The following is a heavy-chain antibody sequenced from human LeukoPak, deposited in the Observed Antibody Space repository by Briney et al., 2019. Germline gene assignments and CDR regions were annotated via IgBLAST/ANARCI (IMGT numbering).Heavy chain of an antibody. Sequence: PGNSLRLSWAASGCTFSSYGLHWVRQAPGKGLEWLAIIWSDGSKEYYADSVKGRFTISRDNARNSLYLQMNSLRDEDTAVYYCARDNDYSSSSGYWGQGTLVTVSS. J-gene: IGHJ4*02. CDR3: ARDNDYSSSSGY. CDR2: IWSDGSKE. D-gene: IGHD6-13*01. CDR1: GCTFSSYG. V-gene: IGHV3-33*01.